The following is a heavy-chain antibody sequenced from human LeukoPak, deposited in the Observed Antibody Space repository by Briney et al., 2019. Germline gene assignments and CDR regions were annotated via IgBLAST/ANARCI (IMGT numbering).Heavy chain of an antibody. Sequence: PGGSLRLSCAVSGFTFVNYAIHWVRQAPGKGLEWVSGFDYNSGRKDYADSVKGRFTISRDNAKNSLYLQMNSLRVEDTALYYCTKDVTPGGADVWGQGTTVTVSS. CDR1: GFTFVNYA. CDR2: FDYNSGRK. CDR3: TKDVTPGGADV. V-gene: IGHV3-9*01. D-gene: IGHD1-14*01. J-gene: IGHJ6*02.